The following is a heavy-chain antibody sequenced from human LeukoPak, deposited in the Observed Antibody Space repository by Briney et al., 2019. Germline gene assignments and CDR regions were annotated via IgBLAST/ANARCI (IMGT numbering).Heavy chain of an antibody. J-gene: IGHJ4*02. D-gene: IGHD6-6*01. CDR1: GFTFSTYY. V-gene: IGHV3-21*01. CDR3: ASGFSSSPYFDY. Sequence: GGSLRLSCAASGFTFSTYYMNWVRQAPGKGLEWVSFITGSSSYIYYTDSVKGRFTISRDDAKNSLFLQMNSLRDEDTAVYYCASGFSSSPYFDYWGQGTLVTVSS. CDR2: ITGSSSYI.